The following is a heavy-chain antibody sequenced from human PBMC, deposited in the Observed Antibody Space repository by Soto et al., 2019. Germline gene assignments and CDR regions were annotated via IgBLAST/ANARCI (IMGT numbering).Heavy chain of an antibody. CDR3: AKDFRAIFEAFFDY. J-gene: IGHJ4*02. CDR2: ISGSGGST. D-gene: IGHD3-3*01. Sequence: GGSLRLSCAASGFTFSGYAMSWVRQAPGKGLEWVSAISGSGGSTYYADSVKGRFTISRDNSKNTLYLQMNSLRAEDTAVYYCAKDFRAIFEAFFDYWGQGTLVTVSS. CDR1: GFTFSGYA. V-gene: IGHV3-23*01.